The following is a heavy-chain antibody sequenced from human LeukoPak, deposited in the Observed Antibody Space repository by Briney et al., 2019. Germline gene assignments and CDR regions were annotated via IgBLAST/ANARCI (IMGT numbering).Heavy chain of an antibody. Sequence: SETLSLTCTVSGYSVSSGYYWGWIRQPPGKGLEWIGSSYHSGSTYYNPSLKSRVTISVDTSKNQFSLKLSSVTAADTAVYYCARVKLTYYYDSSGYCDYWGQGTLVTVSS. D-gene: IGHD3-22*01. CDR2: SYHSGST. CDR3: ARVKLTYYYDSSGYCDY. V-gene: IGHV4-38-2*02. J-gene: IGHJ4*02. CDR1: GYSVSSGYY.